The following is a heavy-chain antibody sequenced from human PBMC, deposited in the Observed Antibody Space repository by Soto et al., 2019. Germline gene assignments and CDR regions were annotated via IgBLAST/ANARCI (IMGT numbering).Heavy chain of an antibody. V-gene: IGHV3-11*06. D-gene: IGHD2-15*01. CDR2: ISYSSSYA. CDR3: ARDLGYCSGGRCYSYYYGMDV. Sequence: GGSLRLSCAASGSTLSDYYMSWIRQAPGKGLEWVSHISYSSSYANYADSVKGRFTIFRDNAKNSLYLQMNSLRPEDTAVYYCARDLGYCSGGRCYSYYYGMDVWGQGTTVTVSS. J-gene: IGHJ6*02. CDR1: GSTLSDYY.